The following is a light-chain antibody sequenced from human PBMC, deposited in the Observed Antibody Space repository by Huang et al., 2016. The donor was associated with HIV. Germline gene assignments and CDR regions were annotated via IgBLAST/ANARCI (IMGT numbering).Light chain of an antibody. CDR3: HQRSNWPLIT. CDR2: DAS. CDR1: QSVVSY. V-gene: IGKV3-11*01. J-gene: IGKJ5*01. Sequence: EIVLTQSPATLSLSPGERATLSCRASQSVVSYLAWYQQKPGRAPRLLIYDASNRAIGIPARFSGSGSGTDFTLTISSLDPEDFAVYYCHQRSNWPLITFGQGTRLEIK.